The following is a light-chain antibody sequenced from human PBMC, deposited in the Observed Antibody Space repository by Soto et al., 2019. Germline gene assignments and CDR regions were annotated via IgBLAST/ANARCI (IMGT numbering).Light chain of an antibody. CDR2: GAS. J-gene: IGKJ1*01. Sequence: EIVMTQSPATLSVSPWERATLSCRASQSVSSNLAWYQQKPGQAPRLLIYGASNRATGIPARFSGSGSGTEFTLTISSLQSEDFAVYYCQQYNNWPPGTFGQGTKVDI. CDR3: QQYNNWPPGT. CDR1: QSVSSN. V-gene: IGKV3D-15*01.